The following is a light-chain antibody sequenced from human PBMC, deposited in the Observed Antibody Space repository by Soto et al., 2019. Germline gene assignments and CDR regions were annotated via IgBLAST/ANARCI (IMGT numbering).Light chain of an antibody. Sequence: EIVMTQSPVTLSVSPGERATLSCRASQSVRSNLAWYQQKPCQAPSLLIYGAFTRATGIPTRFSGTGSGTEFTLTISSLQSEDFALYYCPQYNDWPLTFGQGTKVEV. J-gene: IGKJ1*01. CDR3: PQYNDWPLT. CDR2: GAF. V-gene: IGKV3-15*01. CDR1: QSVRSN.